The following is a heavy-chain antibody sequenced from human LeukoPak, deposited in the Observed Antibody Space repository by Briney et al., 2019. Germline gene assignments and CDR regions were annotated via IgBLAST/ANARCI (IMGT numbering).Heavy chain of an antibody. J-gene: IGHJ6*03. CDR3: ASDSSGYYYYYYMDV. CDR1: GYTFTSYA. V-gene: IGHV7-4-1*02. Sequence: ASVKVSCKASGYTFTSYAMNWVRQAPGQGLEWMGWINTNTGNPTYAQGFTGRFVFSLDTSVSTAYLQISSLKAEDTAVYYCASDSSGYYYYYYMDVWGKGTTVTVSS. D-gene: IGHD3-22*01. CDR2: INTNTGNP.